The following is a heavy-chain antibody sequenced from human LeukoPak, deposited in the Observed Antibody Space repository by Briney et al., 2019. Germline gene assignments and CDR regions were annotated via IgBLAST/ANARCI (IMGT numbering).Heavy chain of an antibody. J-gene: IGHJ5*02. V-gene: IGHV3-9*01. CDR2: ISWNSGSI. CDR3: ARVTGARFDP. Sequence: GRSLRLSCAASGFTFDDYAMHWVGQAPGKGLEWVSGISWNSGSIGYADSVKGRFTISRDNAKNSLYLQMNSLRAEDTAVYYCARVTGARFDPWGQGTLVTVSS. CDR1: GFTFDDYA. D-gene: IGHD4/OR15-4a*01.